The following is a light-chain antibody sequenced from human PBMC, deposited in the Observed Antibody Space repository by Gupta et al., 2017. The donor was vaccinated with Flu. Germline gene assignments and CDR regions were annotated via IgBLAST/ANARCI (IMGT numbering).Light chain of an antibody. V-gene: IGLV1-51*02. CDR3: GTWDSSLSAGV. CDR1: SSNIWTNY. Sequence: QSVLTQPRSVSAAPGQKVTHSCSASSSNIWTNYVSWYQQLPGTAPKLLIYENNKRPSGSPDRFSGSKSGTSATLGITGLQTGDEADYYCGTWDSSLSAGVFGGGTKLTVL. CDR2: ENN. J-gene: IGLJ3*02.